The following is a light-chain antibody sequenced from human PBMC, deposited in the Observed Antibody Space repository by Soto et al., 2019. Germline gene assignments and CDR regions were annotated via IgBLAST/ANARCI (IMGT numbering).Light chain of an antibody. CDR3: QHYEDWPRT. V-gene: IGKV3-15*01. Sequence: IIMKKSPVTLSVTPGERVTLSCRASQSVRDNLAWYQQKPGQAPRLLIFGASTRATGIPARFSGSGSGTEFILTISSLQSEDFAGYYCQHYEDWPRTFGLGTRLDIK. CDR1: QSVRDN. CDR2: GAS. J-gene: IGKJ2*02.